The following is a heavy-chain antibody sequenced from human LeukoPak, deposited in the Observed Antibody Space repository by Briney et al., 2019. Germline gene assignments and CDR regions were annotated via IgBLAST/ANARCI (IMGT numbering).Heavy chain of an antibody. CDR3: ARSSRLLNWFDP. Sequence: SETLSLTCAVYGGSFSGYYWSWIRQPPGKGLEWIGEINHSGSTNYNPSHKSRVTISVDTSKNQFSLKLSSVTAADAAVYYCARSSRLLNWFDPWGQGTLVTVSS. J-gene: IGHJ5*02. V-gene: IGHV4-34*01. CDR1: GGSFSGYY. CDR2: INHSGST.